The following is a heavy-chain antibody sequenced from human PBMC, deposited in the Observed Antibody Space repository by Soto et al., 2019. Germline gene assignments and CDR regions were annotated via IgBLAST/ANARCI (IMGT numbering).Heavy chain of an antibody. J-gene: IGHJ4*02. CDR3: ARLGGSGGDSIEH. D-gene: IGHD3-10*01. CDR1: GFPFSKYG. V-gene: IGHV3-33*01. CDR2: IWYDGSKK. Sequence: QVQLVESGGGVVQPGRSLRLSCAASGFPFSKYGMHWVRQAPGKGLEWVAIIWYDGSKKYYGDSVKGRFTISRDNSKDTLFLQMNSLRADDTAKYYCARLGGSGGDSIEHWGQGTQVTVSS.